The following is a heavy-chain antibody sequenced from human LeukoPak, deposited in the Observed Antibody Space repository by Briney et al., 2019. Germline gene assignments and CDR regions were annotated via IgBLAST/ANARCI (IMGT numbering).Heavy chain of an antibody. CDR2: IYSGGTT. J-gene: IGHJ4*02. Sequence: GGSLRLSCAGSVFTVSSMYMSWVRQAPGKGLEWVSIIYSGGTTYYADSVKGRFTISRDNSKNTLYLQMNSLRAEDTAVYYCARHIVGASAGFDYWGQGTLVTVSS. CDR1: VFTVSSMY. D-gene: IGHD1-26*01. CDR3: ARHIVGASAGFDY. V-gene: IGHV3-53*01.